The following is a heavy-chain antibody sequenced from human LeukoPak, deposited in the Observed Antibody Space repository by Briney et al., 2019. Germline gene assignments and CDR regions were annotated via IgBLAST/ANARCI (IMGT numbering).Heavy chain of an antibody. CDR2: ISYDGGNK. CDR3: AIGGGAAEN. CDR1: GFTFSKYA. V-gene: IGHV3-30-3*01. Sequence: GGSLRLSCAASGFTFSKYAIHWVRQAPGEGLEWVAVISYDGGNKYYADSVKGRFTISRDNSKNTLYLQMNSLRAEDTAVYYCAIGGGAAENWGQGTLVTVSS. D-gene: IGHD1-26*01. J-gene: IGHJ4*02.